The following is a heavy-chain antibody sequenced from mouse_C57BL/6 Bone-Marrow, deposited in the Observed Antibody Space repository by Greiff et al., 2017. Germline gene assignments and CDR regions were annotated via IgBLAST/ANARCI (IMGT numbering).Heavy chain of an antibody. CDR1: GFNIKDYS. D-gene: IGHD2-3*01. CDR2: IDPEDGET. CDR3: AFDGYPFAY. V-gene: IGHV14-2*01. Sequence: VQLQQSGAELVKPGASVKLSCTASGFNIKDYSMHWVKQRTEQGLEWIGRIDPEDGETKYAPEFQGKATITAATSSNTAYLQISSLTSGDTAVYYCAFDGYPFAYWGQGTLVTVSA. J-gene: IGHJ3*01.